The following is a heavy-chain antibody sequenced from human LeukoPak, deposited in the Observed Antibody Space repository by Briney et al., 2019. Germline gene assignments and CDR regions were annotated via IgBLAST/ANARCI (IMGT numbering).Heavy chain of an antibody. J-gene: IGHJ4*02. D-gene: IGHD4/OR15-4a*01. Sequence: ASVKVSCKASGYTFSSYYMHWVRQAPGQGLEWMGWINPNSGGTNYAQKFQGRATMTRDTPISTAYMELSRLRSDDTAVYYCASGDYGAPPLNYWGQGTLVTVSS. V-gene: IGHV1-2*02. CDR2: INPNSGGT. CDR1: GYTFSSYY. CDR3: ASGDYGAPPLNY.